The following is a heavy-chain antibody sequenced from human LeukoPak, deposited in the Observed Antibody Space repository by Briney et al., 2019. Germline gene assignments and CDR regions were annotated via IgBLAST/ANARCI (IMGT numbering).Heavy chain of an antibody. D-gene: IGHD6-19*01. CDR1: GGTFSSYA. CDR2: IIPIFGTA. V-gene: IGHV1-69*13. CDR3: ARDRGQWHPERYFDY. Sequence: ASVKVSCKASGGTFSSYAISWVRQAPGQGLEWMGGIIPIFGTANYAQKFQGRVTITADESTSTAYMELRSLRSDDTAVYYCARDRGQWHPERYFDYWGQGTLVTVSS. J-gene: IGHJ4*02.